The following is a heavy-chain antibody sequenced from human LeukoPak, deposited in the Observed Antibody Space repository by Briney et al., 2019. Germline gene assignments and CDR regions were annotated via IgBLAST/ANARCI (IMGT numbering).Heavy chain of an antibody. D-gene: IGHD2-2*01. V-gene: IGHV3-48*03. CDR1: GFTFSSYE. Sequence: GGSLRLSCAASGFTFSSYEMNWVREAPGKGLEWVSYISTSGTTIYYAGSVKGRFPISRDNAKKSLYLQMNSLRAEDTAVYYCARDFYCSRTSCYAPSFDYWGQGTLVTVSS. J-gene: IGHJ4*02. CDR2: ISTSGTTI. CDR3: ARDFYCSRTSCYAPSFDY.